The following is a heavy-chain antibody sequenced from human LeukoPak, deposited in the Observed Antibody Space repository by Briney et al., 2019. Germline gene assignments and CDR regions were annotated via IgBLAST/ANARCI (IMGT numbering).Heavy chain of an antibody. CDR2: IYTSGST. CDR1: GGSISNYY. D-gene: IGHD6-13*01. CDR3: AREAAAGTFYFDY. Sequence: SSETLSLTCTVSGGSISNYYWSWIRQPAGKGLEWIGRIYTSGSTNYNPSLKSRVTMSVDTSKNQFSLKLTSVTAADTAVYYCAREAAAGTFYFDYWGQGTLVTVSS. V-gene: IGHV4-4*07. J-gene: IGHJ4*02.